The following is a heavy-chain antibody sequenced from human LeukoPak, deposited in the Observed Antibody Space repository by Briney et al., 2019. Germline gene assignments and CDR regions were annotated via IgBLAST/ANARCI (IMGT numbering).Heavy chain of an antibody. D-gene: IGHD3-22*01. J-gene: IGHJ4*02. Sequence: NPGGSLRLSCAASGFTFSSYSMNWVRQAPGKGLEWVSSISSSSSYIYYADSVKGRFTISRDNAKNSLYLQMNSLRAEDTAVYYCARDDGNYYDSSGFDYWGQGTLVTVSS. CDR1: GFTFSSYS. CDR3: ARDDGNYYDSSGFDY. V-gene: IGHV3-21*01. CDR2: ISSSSSYI.